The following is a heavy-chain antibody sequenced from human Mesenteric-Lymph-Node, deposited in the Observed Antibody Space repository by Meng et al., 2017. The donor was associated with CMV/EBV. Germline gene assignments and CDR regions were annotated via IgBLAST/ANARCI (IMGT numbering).Heavy chain of an antibody. CDR2: IDTKTGNP. V-gene: IGHV7-4-1*02. J-gene: IGHJ4*02. Sequence: CKTAGYTFKTYAMNWVRQAPGQGLELMGWIDTKTGNPTYAQGFTGRFVISLDTSVSTTYLQINGLKAEDTAVYYCARAWLRTGFDYWGQGTLVTVSS. D-gene: IGHD5-18*01. CDR3: ARAWLRTGFDY. CDR1: GYTFKTYA.